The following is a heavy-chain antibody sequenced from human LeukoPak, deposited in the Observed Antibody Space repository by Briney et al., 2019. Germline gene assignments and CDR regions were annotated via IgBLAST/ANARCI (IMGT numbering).Heavy chain of an antibody. CDR1: GGSFSGYY. CDR3: ARIVNWFDP. D-gene: IGHD3-22*01. CDR2: INHSGST. Sequence: SETLSLTCAVYGGSFSGYYWSWIRQPPGKGLEWIGEINHSGSTNYNPSLKSRVTISVDTSKNQFSLKLSPVTAADTAVYYCARIVNWFDPWGQGTLVTVSS. J-gene: IGHJ5*02. V-gene: IGHV4-34*01.